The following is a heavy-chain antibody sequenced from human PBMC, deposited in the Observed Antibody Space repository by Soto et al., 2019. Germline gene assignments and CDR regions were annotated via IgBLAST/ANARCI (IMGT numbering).Heavy chain of an antibody. Sequence: GASVKVSCKASGYTNTSYDSNWVRQATGQGLEWMGWMNPNSGNTGYAQKFQGRVTMTRNTSISTAYMELSSLRSEDTAVYYCARSTRKEYSSGWYYYFDYWGQGTLVTVS. J-gene: IGHJ4*02. CDR3: ARSTRKEYSSGWYYYFDY. CDR2: MNPNSGNT. CDR1: GYTNTSYD. D-gene: IGHD6-19*01. V-gene: IGHV1-8*01.